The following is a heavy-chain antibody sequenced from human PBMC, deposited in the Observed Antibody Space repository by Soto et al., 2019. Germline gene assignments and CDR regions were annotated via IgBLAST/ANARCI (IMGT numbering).Heavy chain of an antibody. CDR2: IYYSGST. V-gene: IGHV4-61*01. Sequence: SETLSLTCTVSGGSVSSGNYYWSWIRQPPGKGLEWIGYIYYSGSTNYSPSLKSRVTMTTDTSTSTAYMELRSLRSDDTAVYYCAXVGVFGVDPLYYYGMDVWGQGTTVTVSS. D-gene: IGHD3-3*01. CDR1: GGSVSSGNYY. J-gene: IGHJ6*02. CDR3: AXVGVFGVDPLYYYGMDV.